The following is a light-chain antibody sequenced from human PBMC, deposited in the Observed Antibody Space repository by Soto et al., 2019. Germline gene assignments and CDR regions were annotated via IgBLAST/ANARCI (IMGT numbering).Light chain of an antibody. Sequence: QSALTQPASVSGSPGQSITISCTGTSSDVGGYNYVSWYQQHPGKAPKLMINDDSNRPSGVSNRFSGSKSGNTASLTISRLQAEDEADYYCSSYTSSSTPVVFGGGTKLTVL. V-gene: IGLV2-14*01. CDR3: SSYTSSSTPVV. J-gene: IGLJ2*01. CDR2: DDS. CDR1: SSDVGGYNY.